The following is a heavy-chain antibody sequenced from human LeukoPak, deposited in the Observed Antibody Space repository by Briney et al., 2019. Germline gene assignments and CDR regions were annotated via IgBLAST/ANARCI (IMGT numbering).Heavy chain of an antibody. CDR1: GYSFTSYW. V-gene: IGHV5-51*01. CDR3: ARGGDYYDSSGYAFDI. CDR2: IYPGDSDT. J-gene: IGHJ3*02. D-gene: IGHD3-22*01. Sequence: GESLKISCKGSGYSFTSYWIGWVCQMPGKGLEWMGIIYPGDSDTRYSPSFQGQVTISADKSISTAYLQWSSLKASDTAMYYCARGGDYYDSSGYAFDIWGQGTMVTVSS.